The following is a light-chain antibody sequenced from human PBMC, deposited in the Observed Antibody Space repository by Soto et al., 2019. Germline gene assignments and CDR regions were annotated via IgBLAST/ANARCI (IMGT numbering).Light chain of an antibody. CDR2: AAS. CDR1: QGISGR. J-gene: IGKJ3*01. Sequence: DIQMTQSPSSVSASVGDRVTLTCRASQGISGRLAWYQQKAGRAPKLLIYAASSLQSGVPSRFSGSGSGTEFTLTISSLQPEDFATYYCQQANGFPRKVTFGPGTKVDIK. V-gene: IGKV1D-12*01. CDR3: QQANGFPRKVT.